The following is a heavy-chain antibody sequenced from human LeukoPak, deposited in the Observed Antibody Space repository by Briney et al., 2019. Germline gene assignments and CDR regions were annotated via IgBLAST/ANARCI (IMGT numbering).Heavy chain of an antibody. CDR1: GGTFSSYT. J-gene: IGHJ5*02. CDR2: IIPILGIA. D-gene: IGHD3-10*01. Sequence: SVKVSCKASGGTFSSYTISWVRQAPGQGLEWMGRIIPILGIANYSQKFQGRVTITADKSTSTAYMELSSLRSEDTAVYYCASSGRTMNWFDPWGQGTLVTVSS. V-gene: IGHV1-69*02. CDR3: ASSGRTMNWFDP.